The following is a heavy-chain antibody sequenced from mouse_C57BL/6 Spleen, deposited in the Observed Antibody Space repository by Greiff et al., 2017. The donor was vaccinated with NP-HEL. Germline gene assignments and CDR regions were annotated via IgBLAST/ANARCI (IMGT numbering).Heavy chain of an antibody. CDR3: ARLDYYGSSPTMDY. J-gene: IGHJ4*01. V-gene: IGHV1-69*01. Sequence: VQLQQPGAELVMPGASVKLSCKASGYTFTSYWMHWVKQRPGQGLEWIGEIDPSDSYTNYNQKFKGKSTLTVDKSSSTAYMQLSSLTSEDSAVYYCARLDYYGSSPTMDYWGQGTSVTVSS. CDR1: GYTFTSYW. D-gene: IGHD1-1*01. CDR2: IDPSDSYT.